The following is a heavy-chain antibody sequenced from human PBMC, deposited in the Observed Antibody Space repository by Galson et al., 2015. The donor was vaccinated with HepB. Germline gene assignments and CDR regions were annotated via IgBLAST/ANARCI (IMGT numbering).Heavy chain of an antibody. CDR1: GFTFSSYA. CDR2: ISGSGGST. V-gene: IGHV3-23*01. CDR3: AKVRDPTTMIVVVQTFDY. Sequence: SLRLSCAASGFTFSSYAMSWVRQAPGKGLEWVSAISGSGGSTYYADSVKGRFTISRDNSKDTLYLQMNSLRAEDTAVYYCAKVRDPTTMIVVVQTFDYWGQGTLVTVSS. J-gene: IGHJ4*02. D-gene: IGHD3-22*01.